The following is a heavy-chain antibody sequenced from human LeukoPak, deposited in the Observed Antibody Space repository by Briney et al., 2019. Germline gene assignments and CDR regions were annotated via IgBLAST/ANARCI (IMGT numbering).Heavy chain of an antibody. CDR1: GGSFSGYY. CDR3: ARLDYYDSSLDY. Sequence: PSETLSLTCAVYGGSFSGYYWSWIRQPPGKGLEWIGEINHSGSTNYNPSLKSRVTISVDTSKNQFSLKLSSVTAADTAVYYCARLDYYDSSLDYWGQGTLVTVSS. D-gene: IGHD3-22*01. V-gene: IGHV4-34*01. CDR2: INHSGST. J-gene: IGHJ4*02.